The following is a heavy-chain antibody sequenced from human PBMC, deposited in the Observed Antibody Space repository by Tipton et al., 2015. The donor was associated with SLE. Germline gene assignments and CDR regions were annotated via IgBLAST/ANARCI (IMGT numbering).Heavy chain of an antibody. CDR3: ARPCFDHLGTFDM. CDR2: ISGSGGNT. CDR1: GFTFSSYA. J-gene: IGHJ3*02. V-gene: IGHV3-23*01. D-gene: IGHD2-15*01. Sequence: SLRLSCAASGFTFSSYAMSWVRQAPGKGLEWVSGISGSGGNTDYADSVKGRFTISRDNAKNSLYLQMNSLRAEDTAVYYCARPCFDHLGTFDMWGQGTMVTVSS.